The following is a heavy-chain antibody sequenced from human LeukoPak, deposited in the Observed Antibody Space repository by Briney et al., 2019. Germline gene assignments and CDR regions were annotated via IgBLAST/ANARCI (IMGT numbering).Heavy chain of an antibody. CDR1: GGSISSGGYY. D-gene: IGHD3-10*01. V-gene: IGHV4-31*03. CDR2: IYYSGST. J-gene: IGHJ6*02. CDR3: ARDPPYYYGSGSYSSLGMDV. Sequence: PSETLSLTCTVSGGSISSGGYYWSWIRQHPGKGLEWIGYIYYSGSTYYNPSLKSRVTISVDTSKNQFSLKLSSVSAADTAVYYCARDPPYYYGSGSYSSLGMDVWGQGTTVTVSS.